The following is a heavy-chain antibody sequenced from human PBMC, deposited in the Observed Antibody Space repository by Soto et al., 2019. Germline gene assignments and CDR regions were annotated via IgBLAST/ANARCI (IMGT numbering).Heavy chain of an antibody. J-gene: IGHJ3*02. CDR1: GFTFSSYS. Sequence: LRLSCAASGFTFSSYSMNWVRQAPGKGLEWVSSISSSSSYIYYADSVKGRFTISRDNAKNSLYLQMNSLRAEDTAVYYCARGPYLGTAFDIWGQGTMVTVSS. V-gene: IGHV3-21*01. CDR2: ISSSSSYI. CDR3: ARGPYLGTAFDI. D-gene: IGHD7-27*01.